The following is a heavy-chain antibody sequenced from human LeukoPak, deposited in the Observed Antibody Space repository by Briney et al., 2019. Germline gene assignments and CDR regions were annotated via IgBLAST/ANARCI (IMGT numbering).Heavy chain of an antibody. CDR2: IYYSGST. V-gene: IGHV4-39*01. D-gene: IGHD5-18*01. CDR1: GFTFSSYSMN. CDR3: ARHSTAMVHFDY. Sequence: GSLRLSCAASGFTFSSYSMNWVRQPPGKGLGWIGSIYYSGSTYYNPSLKSRVTISVDTSENEFSLKLSSVTAADTAVYYCARHSTAMVHFDYWGQGTLVTVSS. J-gene: IGHJ4*02.